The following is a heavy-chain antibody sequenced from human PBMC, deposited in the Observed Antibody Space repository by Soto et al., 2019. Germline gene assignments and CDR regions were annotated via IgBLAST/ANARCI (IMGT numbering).Heavy chain of an antibody. J-gene: IGHJ3*02. CDR3: AKDSEGHYYDSSGYYGDAFDI. CDR2: ISGSGGST. Sequence: EVQLLESGGGLVQPGGSLRLSCAASGFTFSSYAMSWVRQAPGKGLEWVSAISGSGGSTYYADSVKGRFTISRDNSKNPLCLQVNSLRAEETAVYYCAKDSEGHYYDSSGYYGDAFDIWGQGTMVAVSS. V-gene: IGHV3-23*01. CDR1: GFTFSSYA. D-gene: IGHD3-22*01.